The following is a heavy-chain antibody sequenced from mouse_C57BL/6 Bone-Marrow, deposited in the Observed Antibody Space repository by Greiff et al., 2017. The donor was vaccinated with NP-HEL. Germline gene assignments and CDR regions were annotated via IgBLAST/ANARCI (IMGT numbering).Heavy chain of an antibody. V-gene: IGHV1-15*01. Sequence: VQRVESGAELVRPGASVTLSCKASGYTFTDYEMHWVKQTPVHGLEWIGAIDPETGGTAYNQKFKGKAILTADKSSSTAYMELRSLTSEDSAVYYCTRGRLRRWGQGTTLTVSS. CDR3: TRGRLRR. CDR1: GYTFTDYE. D-gene: IGHD2-4*01. CDR2: IDPETGGT. J-gene: IGHJ2*01.